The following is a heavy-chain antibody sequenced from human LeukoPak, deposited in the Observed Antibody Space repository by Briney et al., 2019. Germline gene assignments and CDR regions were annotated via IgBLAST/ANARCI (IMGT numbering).Heavy chain of an antibody. J-gene: IGHJ3*02. CDR1: GGSISSHY. CDR3: ARGSGAFDI. CDR2: IYYSRST. D-gene: IGHD7-27*01. V-gene: IGHV4-59*11. Sequence: PSETLSLTCTVSGGSISSHYWSWIRQPPGKGLEWIGYIYYSRSTNYNPSLKSRVTISVDTSKNQFSLKLSSVTAADTAVYYCARGSGAFDIWGQGTMVTVSS.